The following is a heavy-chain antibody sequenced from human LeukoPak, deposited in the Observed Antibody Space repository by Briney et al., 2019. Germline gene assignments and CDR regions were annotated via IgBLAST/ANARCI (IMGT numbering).Heavy chain of an antibody. Sequence: GASLKISCKGSGSSFTSYWIGWVRQMPGKGLEWMGITYPGDSDTRYSPSFQGQVTISADKSISTAYLQWSSLKASDTAMYYCARPWHDFWSPLGYWGQGTLVTVSS. CDR1: GSSFTSYW. CDR3: ARPWHDFWSPLGY. CDR2: TYPGDSDT. J-gene: IGHJ4*02. V-gene: IGHV5-51*01. D-gene: IGHD3-3*01.